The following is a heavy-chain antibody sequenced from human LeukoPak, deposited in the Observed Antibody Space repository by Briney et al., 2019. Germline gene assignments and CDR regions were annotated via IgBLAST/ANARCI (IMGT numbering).Heavy chain of an antibody. V-gene: IGHV3-23*01. CDR3: AKWDTYYDSSGYYFY. J-gene: IGHJ4*02. D-gene: IGHD3-22*01. CDR1: GFTFSSYG. Sequence: GGTLRLSCAASGFTFSSYGMSWVRQAPGKGLEWVSAISGSGGSTYYADSVKGRFTISRDNSKNTLYLQMNSLRAEDTAVYYCAKWDTYYDSSGYYFYWGQGTLVTVSS. CDR2: ISGSGGST.